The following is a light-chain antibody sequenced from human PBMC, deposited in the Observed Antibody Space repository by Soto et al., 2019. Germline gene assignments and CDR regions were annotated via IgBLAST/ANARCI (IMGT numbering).Light chain of an antibody. CDR1: SSDVGGYNY. CDR3: TSYTRSATPYI. CDR2: EVS. Sequence: QSALTQPASVSGSPGQSITISCTGTSSDVGGYNYVSWYQQHPGKAPKLMIYEVSNRPSGVSNRFSGSKSGNTASLTISGLQAVDEADYYCTSYTRSATPYIYGTGTKLTVL. J-gene: IGLJ1*01. V-gene: IGLV2-14*01.